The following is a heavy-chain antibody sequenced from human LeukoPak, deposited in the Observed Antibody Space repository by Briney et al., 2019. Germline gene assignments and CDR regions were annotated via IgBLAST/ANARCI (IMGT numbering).Heavy chain of an antibody. Sequence: SENLSLTCTVSGGSISSGSSFWSWVRQHPGKGLEWIGNSHYSGSTDYNSSLRSRVTITVDTSKNQFSLKLSSVTAADTAVYYCARGSPGFFDYWGQGTLVTVSS. J-gene: IGHJ4*02. CDR1: GGSISSGSSF. CDR2: SHYSGST. CDR3: ARGSPGFFDY. D-gene: IGHD6-25*01. V-gene: IGHV4-31*03.